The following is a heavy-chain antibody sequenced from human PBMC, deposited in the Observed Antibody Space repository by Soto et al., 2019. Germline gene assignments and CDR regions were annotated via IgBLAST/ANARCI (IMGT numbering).Heavy chain of an antibody. V-gene: IGHV1-69*01. J-gene: IGHJ6*02. CDR1: GGSLKGYG. D-gene: IGHD3-10*01. Sequence: QVQLVQSGAEVRKPGSSVKVSCKAAGGSLKGYGIGWVRQAPGQGLEWMGGVSPLFGAANYAQKFQARVTIIADASTSTVNMELSSLTSADTALYYCARVLYYASGSYSPYDMDVWGQGTPVTVSS. CDR2: VSPLFGAA. CDR3: ARVLYYASGSYSPYDMDV.